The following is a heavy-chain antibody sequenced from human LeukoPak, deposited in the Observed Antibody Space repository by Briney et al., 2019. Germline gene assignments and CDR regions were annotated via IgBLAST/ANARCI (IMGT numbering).Heavy chain of an antibody. CDR3: ARMDIVVVTAMGY. J-gene: IGHJ4*02. V-gene: IGHV3-7*01. CDR2: IKEGGSEE. Sequence: GGSLRLSCAASTFTFGNYWMSWVRQAPGKGLEWVANIKEGGSEEYYVDSVKGRFTISRDNAKSSLYLQMNSLRAEDTAVYYCARMDIVVVTAMGYWGQGTLVTVSS. D-gene: IGHD2-21*02. CDR1: TFTFGNYW.